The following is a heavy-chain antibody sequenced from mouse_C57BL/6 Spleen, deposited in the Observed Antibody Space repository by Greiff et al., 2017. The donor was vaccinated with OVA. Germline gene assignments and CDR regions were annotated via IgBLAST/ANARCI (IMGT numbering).Heavy chain of an antibody. CDR2: IDPETGGT. D-gene: IGHD2-3*01. Sequence: QVQLQQSGAELVRPGASVTLSCKASGYTFTDYEMHWVKQTPVHGLEWIGAIDPETGGTAYNQKFKGKAILTADKSSSTAYMELRSLTSEDSAVYYCTGGRRDDGDYWGQGTTLTVSS. V-gene: IGHV1-15*01. CDR1: GYTFTDYE. J-gene: IGHJ2*01. CDR3: TGGRRDDGDY.